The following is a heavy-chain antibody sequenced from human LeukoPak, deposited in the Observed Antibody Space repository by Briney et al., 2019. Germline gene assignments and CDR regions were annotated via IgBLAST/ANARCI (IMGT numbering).Heavy chain of an antibody. J-gene: IGHJ6*02. V-gene: IGHV4-31*03. Sequence: SQTLSLTCTVSGGSISSGGYYWSWIRQDPGKGLEWIGYIYYSGSTYYNPSLKSRVTISVDTSKNQFSLKLSSVTAADTAVYYCARRHTVTTSLGYYYGMDVWGQGTTVTVSS. CDR3: ARRHTVTTSLGYYYGMDV. D-gene: IGHD4-17*01. CDR1: GGSISSGGYY. CDR2: IYYSGST.